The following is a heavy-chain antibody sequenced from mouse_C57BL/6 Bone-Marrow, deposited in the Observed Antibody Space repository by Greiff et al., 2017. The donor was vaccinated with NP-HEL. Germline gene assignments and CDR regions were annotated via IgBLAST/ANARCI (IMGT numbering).Heavy chain of an antibody. Sequence: QVQLQQPGAELVKPGASVKLSCKASGYTFTSYWMQWVKQRPGQGLEWIGEIDPSDSYTNYNQKFKGKATLTVDTSSSTAYMQLSSLTSEDSAVYYCARRHDGYYPHYYAMDYWGQGTSVTVSS. V-gene: IGHV1-50*01. CDR3: ARRHDGYYPHYYAMDY. J-gene: IGHJ4*01. CDR1: GYTFTSYW. D-gene: IGHD2-3*01. CDR2: IDPSDSYT.